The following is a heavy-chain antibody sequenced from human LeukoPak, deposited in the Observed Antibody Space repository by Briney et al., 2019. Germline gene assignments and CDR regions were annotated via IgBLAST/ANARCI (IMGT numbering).Heavy chain of an antibody. CDR3: VTDQRGAEFDY. J-gene: IGHJ4*02. V-gene: IGHV3-74*01. CDR2: INSDGSSI. Sequence: GGSLRLSCAASGFTFSSYWFHWVRQAPGKGLVWVSRINSDGSSISYADSVKGRFTISRDNAKNTLYLQMNSLRAEDTAVYYCVTDQRGAEFDYWGQGTLVTVSS. D-gene: IGHD1-26*01. CDR1: GFTFSSYW.